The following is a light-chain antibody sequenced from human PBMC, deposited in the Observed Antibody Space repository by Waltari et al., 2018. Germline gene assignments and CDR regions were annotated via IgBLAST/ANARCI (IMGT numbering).Light chain of an antibody. J-gene: IGKJ4*01. CDR1: QSISNW. V-gene: IGKV1-5*03. CDR2: KAS. CDR3: QQYNSYSVLS. Sequence: DIQMTQSPSTLSASVGDRFTITCRASQSISNWLAWYQQKPGKAPKRLIYKASTLESGVPSRFSGSGSGTEFTLTISSLQPDDFATYYCQQYNSYSVLSFGGGTKVEIK.